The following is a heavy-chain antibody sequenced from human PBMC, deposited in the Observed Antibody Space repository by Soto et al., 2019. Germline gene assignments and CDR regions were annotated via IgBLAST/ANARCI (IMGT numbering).Heavy chain of an antibody. Sequence: EVQLVESGGGLVKPGGSLRLSCAASGFTFRSYSMNWVRQAPGKGLEWVSSISSSSSYIYYADSVKGRFTISRDNAKNSLYLQMNSLRAEDTAVYYCAREDGDYVPLFVYWGQGTLVTVSS. V-gene: IGHV3-21*01. CDR2: ISSSSSYI. D-gene: IGHD4-17*01. J-gene: IGHJ4*02. CDR3: AREDGDYVPLFVY. CDR1: GFTFRSYS.